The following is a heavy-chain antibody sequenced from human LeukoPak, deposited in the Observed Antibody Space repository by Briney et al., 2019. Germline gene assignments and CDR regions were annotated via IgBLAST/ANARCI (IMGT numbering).Heavy chain of an antibody. CDR3: ARGGIAAAGTPPPFDY. CDR1: GFTFSSYE. D-gene: IGHD6-13*01. Sequence: GGSLRLSCAASGFTFSSYEMKWVRQAPGKGLEWVSYISSSGSTIYYADSVKGRFTISRDNAKNSLYLQMNSLRAEDTAVYYCARGGIAAAGTPPPFDYWGQGTLVTVSS. V-gene: IGHV3-48*03. J-gene: IGHJ4*02. CDR2: ISSSGSTI.